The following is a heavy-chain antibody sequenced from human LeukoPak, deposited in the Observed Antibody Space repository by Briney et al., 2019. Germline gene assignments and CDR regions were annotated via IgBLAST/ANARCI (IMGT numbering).Heavy chain of an antibody. CDR2: IYYSGST. CDR1: GGSISSYY. Sequence: SETLSLTCTVSGGSISSYYWSWIRQPPGKGLEWIGYIYYSGSTNYNPSLKSRVTISVDKSKNQFSLKLSSVTAADTAVYYCARNTYYYDSSGYYYVSGWFDPWGQGTLVTVSS. CDR3: ARNTYYYDSSGYYYVSGWFDP. D-gene: IGHD3-22*01. J-gene: IGHJ5*02. V-gene: IGHV4-59*12.